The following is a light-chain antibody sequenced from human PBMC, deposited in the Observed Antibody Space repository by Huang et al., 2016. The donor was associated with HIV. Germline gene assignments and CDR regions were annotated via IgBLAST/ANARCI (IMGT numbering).Light chain of an antibody. CDR2: GAS. Sequence: ETVMTQSPATLSVSPGERATLSCRASQSVSSNLALYQQKPGQTPRLLISGASTRAAGSPASFSGSGSGTDFTLTISSLQSEDFAVYYCQQYNNWPQLTFGGGTKVEMK. J-gene: IGKJ4*01. CDR3: QQYNNWPQLT. V-gene: IGKV3D-15*01. CDR1: QSVSSN.